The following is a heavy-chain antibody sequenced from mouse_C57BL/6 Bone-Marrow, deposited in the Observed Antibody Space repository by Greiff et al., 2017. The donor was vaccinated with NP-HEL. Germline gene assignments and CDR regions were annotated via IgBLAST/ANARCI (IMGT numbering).Heavy chain of an antibody. CDR1: GYTFTSYW. V-gene: IGHV1-69*01. D-gene: IGHD4-1*01. CDR3: ARGVTGTSGFAY. J-gene: IGHJ3*01. CDR2: IDPSDSYT. Sequence: QVQLQQPGAELVMPGASVKLSCKASGYTFTSYWMHWVKQRPGQGLEWIGEIDPSDSYTNYNQKFKGKSTLTVDNSSSTAYMQLSSLTSEDSAVYYCARGVTGTSGFAYWGQGTLVTVSA.